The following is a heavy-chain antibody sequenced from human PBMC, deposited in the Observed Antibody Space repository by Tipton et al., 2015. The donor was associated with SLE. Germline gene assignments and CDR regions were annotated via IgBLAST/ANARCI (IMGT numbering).Heavy chain of an antibody. CDR2: FHHKGSS. Sequence: TLSLTCSVTGYSISSGYYWGWIRQPPGRGLEWIGSFHHKGSSYYSPSLGSRVTISGDTSRNQFSLTLSSVTAADTAIYYCVAQEGGRDDAFDIWGQGTVVNVSS. CDR3: VAQEGGRDDAFDI. D-gene: IGHD3-16*01. CDR1: GYSISSGYY. V-gene: IGHV4-38-2*02. J-gene: IGHJ3*02.